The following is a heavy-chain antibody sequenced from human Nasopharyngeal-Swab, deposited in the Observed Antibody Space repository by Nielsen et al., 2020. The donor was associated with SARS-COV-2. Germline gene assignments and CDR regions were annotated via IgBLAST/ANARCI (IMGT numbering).Heavy chain of an antibody. CDR3: AREGGDDFWSGYHDNYFDY. V-gene: IGHV3-23*01. CDR1: GFSFASYA. Sequence: GESLKISCVASGFSFASYAMNWVRQAPGKGLEWVSAIRYDGGRTDYADSVKGRFTISRDNSKNTLFLQMDSLTAEDTAVYYCAREGGDDFWSGYHDNYFDYWGQGTLVTVSS. J-gene: IGHJ4*02. CDR2: IRYDGGRT. D-gene: IGHD3-3*01.